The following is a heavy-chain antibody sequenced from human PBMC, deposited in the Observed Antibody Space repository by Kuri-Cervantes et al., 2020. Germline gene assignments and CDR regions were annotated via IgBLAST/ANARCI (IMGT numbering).Heavy chain of an antibody. CDR1: GGSISGYY. CDR3: ARDRRCSSTSCLYSGSYYYFDY. CDR2: INHSGST. Sequence: SETLSLTCAVYGGSISGYYWSWIRQPPGKGLEWIGEINHSGSTNYNPSLKSRVTISVDTSKNQFSLKLSSVTAADTAVYYCARDRRCSSTSCLYSGSYYYFDYWGQGTLVTVSS. D-gene: IGHD2-2*01. J-gene: IGHJ4*02. V-gene: IGHV4-34*01.